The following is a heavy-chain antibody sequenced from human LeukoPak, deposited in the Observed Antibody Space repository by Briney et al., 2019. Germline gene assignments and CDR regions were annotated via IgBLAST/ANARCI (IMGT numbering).Heavy chain of an antibody. V-gene: IGHV3-30*18. CDR1: RFTFSSYG. J-gene: IGHJ4*02. Sequence: GGSLRLSCAASRFTFSSYGMHWVRQAPGKGLEWVAVISYDGSYKYYTDSVKGRFTISRDNSKNTLYLQMNSLRAEDMAVYHCAKDRGVRSTLDYWGQGTLVTVSS. CDR3: AKDRGVRSTLDY. D-gene: IGHD3-10*01. CDR2: ISYDGSYK.